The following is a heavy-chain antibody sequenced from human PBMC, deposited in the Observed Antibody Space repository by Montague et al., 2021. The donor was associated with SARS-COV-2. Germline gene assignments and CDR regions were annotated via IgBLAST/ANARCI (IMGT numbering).Heavy chain of an antibody. CDR3: ARHPPHSPSGNYLVPGGFDI. CDR2: FLPTGDS. Sequence: SETLSLTCIVSRDSITNSHWGWVRQPPGKGLEWMTYFLPTGDSNHNPSLRSRVTISVDTSSNQFSLRLSSVTAADTAVYFCARHPPHSPSGNYLVPGGFDIWGPGTMVTVSS. V-gene: IGHV4-4*08. D-gene: IGHD3-10*01. J-gene: IGHJ3*02. CDR1: RDSITNSH.